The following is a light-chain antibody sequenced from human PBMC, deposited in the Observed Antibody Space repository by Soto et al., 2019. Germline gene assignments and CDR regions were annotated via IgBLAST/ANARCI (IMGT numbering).Light chain of an antibody. Sequence: DIQMTQSPSTLSASAGDRVTITCRASQSINTWVAWYRQNPGKAPKLLIYDASTLASGVPSRFRGSGSGAEFTLTISSLQPDYFATFYCQQYYGYPLTFGGGTQVE. CDR3: QQYYGYPLT. J-gene: IGKJ4*01. CDR2: DAS. CDR1: QSINTW. V-gene: IGKV1-5*01.